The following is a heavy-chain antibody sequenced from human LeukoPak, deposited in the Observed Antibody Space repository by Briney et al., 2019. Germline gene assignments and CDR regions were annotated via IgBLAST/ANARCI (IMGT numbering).Heavy chain of an antibody. CDR3: ASTYYDILTGYGGFDY. Sequence: ASETLSLTCTVSGGSISSYYWSWIRQPAGKGLEWIGRIYTSGSTNYNPSLKSRVTMSVDTSKNQFSLKLSSVTAADTAVYYCASTYYDILTGYGGFDYWGQGTLVTVSS. CDR2: IYTSGST. CDR1: GGSISSYY. J-gene: IGHJ4*02. D-gene: IGHD3-9*01. V-gene: IGHV4-4*07.